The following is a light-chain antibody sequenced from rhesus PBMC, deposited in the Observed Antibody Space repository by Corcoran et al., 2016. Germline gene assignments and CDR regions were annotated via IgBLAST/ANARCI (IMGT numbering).Light chain of an antibody. J-gene: IGKJ1*01. V-gene: IGKV1-28*02. CDR2: TAS. Sequence: GDTVTITCRASQDISRYLNWYQQKPGKAPKLLIYTASNLETGVPSRFSGRGSRTEFTLPISNLQPEDFAAYYCLQHKSYPRTFGQGTKVEIK. CDR1: QDISRY. CDR3: LQHKSYPRT.